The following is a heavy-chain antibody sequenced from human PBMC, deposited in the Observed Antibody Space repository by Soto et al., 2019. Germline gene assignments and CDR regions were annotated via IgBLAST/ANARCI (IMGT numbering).Heavy chain of an antibody. J-gene: IGHJ4*02. CDR1: GFTFSNYA. D-gene: IGHD3-22*01. CDR2: IGGRATSA. Sequence: EVQLLESGGGLVQPGGSLRLSCAASGFTFSNYAMSWVRQAPGKGLEWVSGIGGRATSAYYADSVQGRFAISRDNSYNALFLQLNSLRAEDTAVYYCAKSRYSDSSGDVYDFWGQGTLVSVSS. V-gene: IGHV3-23*01. CDR3: AKSRYSDSSGDVYDF.